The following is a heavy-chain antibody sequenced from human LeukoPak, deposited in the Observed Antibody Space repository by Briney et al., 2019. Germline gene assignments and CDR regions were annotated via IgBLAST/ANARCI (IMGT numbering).Heavy chain of an antibody. J-gene: IGHJ5*02. CDR1: GFTVSSNY. CDR3: ARGGSYYYDSSGYYHS. D-gene: IGHD3-22*01. CDR2: IYSGGST. Sequence: GGSLRLSCAASGFTVSSNYMSWVRQAPGKGLEWVSVIYSGGSTYYADSVKGRFTISRDNSKNTLYLQMSSLRAEDTAVYYCARGGSYYYDSSGYYHSWGQGTLVTVSS. V-gene: IGHV3-53*01.